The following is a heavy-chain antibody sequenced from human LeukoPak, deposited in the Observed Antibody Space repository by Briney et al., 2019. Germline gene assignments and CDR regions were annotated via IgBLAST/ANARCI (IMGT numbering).Heavy chain of an antibody. CDR3: ARYLPAARGYYYYYMDV. D-gene: IGHD6-6*01. J-gene: IGHJ6*03. V-gene: IGHV4-34*01. CDR1: GGSFSSYY. CDR2: INHSGST. Sequence: SETLSLTCAVYGGSFSSYYWSWIRQPPGKGLEWIGEINHSGSTNYNPSLKSRVTISVDTSKNQFSLKLSSVTAADTAVYYCARYLPAARGYYYYYMDVWGKGTTVTVSS.